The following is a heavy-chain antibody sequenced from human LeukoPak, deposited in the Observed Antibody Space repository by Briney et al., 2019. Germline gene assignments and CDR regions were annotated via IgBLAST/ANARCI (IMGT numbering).Heavy chain of an antibody. J-gene: IGHJ6*04. Sequence: GGSLRLSCAASGFTFSSYSMNWVRQAPGKGLEWVSSISSSSSYIYYADSVKGRFTISRDNAKNSLYLQMNSLRAEDTAVYYCARERDILTGYPLMDVWGKGTTVTASS. CDR3: ARERDILTGYPLMDV. CDR2: ISSSSSYI. CDR1: GFTFSSYS. V-gene: IGHV3-21*01. D-gene: IGHD3-9*01.